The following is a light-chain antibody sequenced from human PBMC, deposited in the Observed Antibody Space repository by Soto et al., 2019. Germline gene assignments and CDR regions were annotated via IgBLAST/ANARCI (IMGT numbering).Light chain of an antibody. J-gene: IGKJ4*01. CDR1: QSVNIY. V-gene: IGKV3-11*01. Sequence: ELVLTQAPATLSVSPGERATLSCRASQSVNIYLAWYQQKPGQDPRLLIYAASNRATGIPDRVSGRGSGTDGTLTISSLETEDFAVYYCQQRSSWPLTFGGGTKVDIK. CDR3: QQRSSWPLT. CDR2: AAS.